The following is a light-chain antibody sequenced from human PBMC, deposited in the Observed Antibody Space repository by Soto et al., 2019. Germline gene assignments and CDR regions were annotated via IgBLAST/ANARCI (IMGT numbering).Light chain of an antibody. J-gene: IGLJ3*02. CDR1: SSNIGADYD. CDR2: GNT. Sequence: QSVLTQPPSVSGAPGQRVTISCTGSSSNIGADYDVHWYQQLPGTAPKLLIYGNTNRPSGVPDRFSGSKSGTSASLAITGLHADDEADYYCQSYDSSLSGWVFGGGTKLTVL. CDR3: QSYDSSLSGWV. V-gene: IGLV1-40*01.